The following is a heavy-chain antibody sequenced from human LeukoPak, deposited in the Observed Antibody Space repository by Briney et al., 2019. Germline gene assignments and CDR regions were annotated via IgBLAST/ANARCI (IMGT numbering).Heavy chain of an antibody. CDR1: GFTFSSYA. V-gene: IGHV3-23*03. CDR3: ARGDGYNFFDY. CDR2: FYVGGAT. J-gene: IGHJ4*02. Sequence: PGGSLRLSCAASGFTFSSYAMSWVRQAPGKGLEWVSVFYVGGATYYADSVKGQFTISRDNSENTLYLQMKSLRAEDTAVYYCARGDGYNFFDYWGEGTLVTVSS. D-gene: IGHD5-24*01.